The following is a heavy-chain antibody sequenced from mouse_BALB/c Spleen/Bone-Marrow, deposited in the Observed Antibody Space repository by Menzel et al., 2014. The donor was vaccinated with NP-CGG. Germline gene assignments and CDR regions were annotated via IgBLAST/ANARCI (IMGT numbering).Heavy chain of an antibody. V-gene: IGHV14-1*02. CDR2: IDPENGNT. Sequence: EVHLVESGAELVRPGALVKLSCKASGFNIKDYYVHWVKQRPEQGLEWIGWIDPENGNTIYDPKFQGKASITADTSSNTAYLQLSSLTSEDTAVYYCVAYYRYEYYFDYWGQGTTLTVSS. J-gene: IGHJ2*01. CDR3: VAYYRYEYYFDY. D-gene: IGHD2-14*01. CDR1: GFNIKDYY.